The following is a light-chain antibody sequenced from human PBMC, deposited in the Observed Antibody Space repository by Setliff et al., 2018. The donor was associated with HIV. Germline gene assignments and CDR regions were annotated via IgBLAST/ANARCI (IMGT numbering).Light chain of an antibody. J-gene: IGLJ1*01. Sequence: QSALTQPASVSRSPGQSITLSCTGTSSDVGNYNLVPWYQHHPGKAPKLIIYEVTKRPSGVSNRFSGSKSGNTASLTISGLQAEDEADYFCCSYARTTTYVFGTGTKVTVL. CDR2: EVT. CDR1: SSDVGNYNL. CDR3: CSYARTTTYV. V-gene: IGLV2-23*02.